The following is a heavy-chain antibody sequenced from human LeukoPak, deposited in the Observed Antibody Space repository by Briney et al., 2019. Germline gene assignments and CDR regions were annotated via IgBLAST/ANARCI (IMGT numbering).Heavy chain of an antibody. CDR1: GYSISSGYY. D-gene: IGHD3-10*01. Sequence: SETLSLTCTVSGYSISSGYYWGWIRQPPGKGLECIGEINHSGSTNYNPSLKSRVTISVDTSKNQFSLKLSSVTAADTAVYYCARLRGTYYYGSGSYPYWGQGTLVTVSS. CDR2: INHSGST. CDR3: ARLRGTYYYGSGSYPY. V-gene: IGHV4-38-2*02. J-gene: IGHJ4*02.